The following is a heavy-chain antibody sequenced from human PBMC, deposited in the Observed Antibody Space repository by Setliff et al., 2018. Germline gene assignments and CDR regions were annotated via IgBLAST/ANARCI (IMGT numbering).Heavy chain of an antibody. CDR3: ARINFYVSSGYYYAPDF. J-gene: IGHJ4*02. CDR1: GYTFNTYG. CDR2: INNYSFKT. Sequence: ASVKVSCKASGYTFNTYGITWVRQAPGQGLEWMGWINNYSFKTTYSQKFLDRVTVTTDTSATTAYMELKNLRSDDTAVYYCARINFYVSSGYYYAPDFWGQGTLVTAPQ. V-gene: IGHV1-18*01. D-gene: IGHD3-22*01.